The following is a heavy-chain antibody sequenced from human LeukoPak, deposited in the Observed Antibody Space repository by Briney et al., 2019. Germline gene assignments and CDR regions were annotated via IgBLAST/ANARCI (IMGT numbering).Heavy chain of an antibody. CDR1: GFTFISYW. Sequence: GGSLTLSCAASGFTFISYWMHWVRQAPGKGLVWVSHISPDGSNAIYADSVKGRFTISRDSAKNTLYLQMNSLRADDTAVHYCARVSVCPRCHFDYWGQGTLVTVSS. V-gene: IGHV3-74*01. J-gene: IGHJ4*02. D-gene: IGHD5/OR15-5a*01. CDR3: ARVSVCPRCHFDY. CDR2: ISPDGSNA.